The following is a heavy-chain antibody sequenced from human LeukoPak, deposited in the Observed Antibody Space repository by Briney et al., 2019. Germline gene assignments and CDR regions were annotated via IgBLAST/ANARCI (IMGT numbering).Heavy chain of an antibody. CDR3: ARVHMPYQQMFGWFDP. CDR1: GFTFSSYG. D-gene: IGHD3-10*02. J-gene: IGHJ5*02. Sequence: GRPLRLSCAASGFTFSSYGMHWVRQAPGKGLEWVAVIWYDGSNKYYADSVKGRFTISRDNSKNTLYLQMNSLRAEDTAVYYCARVHMPYQQMFGWFDPWGQGTLVTVSS. CDR2: IWYDGSNK. V-gene: IGHV3-33*01.